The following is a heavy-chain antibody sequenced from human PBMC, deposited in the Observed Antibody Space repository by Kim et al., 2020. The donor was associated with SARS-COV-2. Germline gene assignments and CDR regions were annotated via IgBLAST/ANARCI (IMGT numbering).Heavy chain of an antibody. D-gene: IGHD6-19*01. J-gene: IGHJ4*02. CDR3: AREIAVAGAFDY. Sequence: YYADSVKGRFTISRYNAKNSLYLQMNSLRDEDTAVYYCAREIAVAGAFDYWGQGTLVTVSS. V-gene: IGHV3-48*02.